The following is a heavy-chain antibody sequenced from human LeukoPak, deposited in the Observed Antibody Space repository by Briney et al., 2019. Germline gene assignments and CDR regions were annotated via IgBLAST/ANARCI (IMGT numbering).Heavy chain of an antibody. CDR1: GGTFSSYA. J-gene: IGHJ4*02. D-gene: IGHD5-24*01. V-gene: IGHV1-69*04. Sequence: ASVKVSCKASGGTFSSYAISWVRQAPGQGLEWMGRTIPILGIANYAQKFQGRVTITADKSTSTAYMELSSLRSEDTAVYYCARGGDGYNYQGYFDYWGQGTLVTVSS. CDR2: TIPILGIA. CDR3: ARGGDGYNYQGYFDY.